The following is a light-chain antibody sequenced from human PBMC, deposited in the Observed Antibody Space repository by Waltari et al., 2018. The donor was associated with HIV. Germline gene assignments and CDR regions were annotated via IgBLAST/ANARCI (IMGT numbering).Light chain of an antibody. CDR1: SSNIGTNT. Sequence: QSVMTQPPSASATPGQTLTISCSGTSSNIGTNTLNWYQQLPGTAPKRLLYHNHQRTPGGPDRCSGSKSGTSASLAIRGLQSEDEAAYYCAAWDVSLSGLWVFGGGTKLTVL. V-gene: IGLV1-44*01. CDR3: AAWDVSLSGLWV. J-gene: IGLJ3*02. CDR2: HNH.